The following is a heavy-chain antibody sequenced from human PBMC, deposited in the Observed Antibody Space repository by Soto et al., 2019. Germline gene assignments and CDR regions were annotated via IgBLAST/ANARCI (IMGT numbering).Heavy chain of an antibody. D-gene: IGHD3-16*01. J-gene: IGHJ4*02. V-gene: IGHV3-23*01. Sequence: EMQLLESGGGLVQPGGSLRLSCAASGFTFSSYAMSWVRQAPGKGLEWVSSVSGSGGGTCYADSVKGRFTISRDNSKNTLSLQMNSLRAEDTAVYYCAKDPLSARGGCWGQGTLVTVSS. CDR3: AKDPLSARGGC. CDR2: VSGSGGGT. CDR1: GFTFSSYA.